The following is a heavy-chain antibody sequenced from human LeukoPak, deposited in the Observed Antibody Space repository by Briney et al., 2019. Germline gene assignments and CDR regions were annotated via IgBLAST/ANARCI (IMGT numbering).Heavy chain of an antibody. D-gene: IGHD2-15*01. CDR1: GYTFTNYA. J-gene: IGHJ6*03. CDR2: INTNTGNP. Sequence: GASVKVSCKASGYTFTNYAMNWVRQAPGQGLEWMGWINTNTGNPTYAQGFTGRFVFSLDTSVSTAYLQISSLKAEDTAVYYCARERRHCSGGSCYENYYYYYMDVWGKGTTVTVSS. V-gene: IGHV7-4-1*02. CDR3: ARERRHCSGGSCYENYYYYYMDV.